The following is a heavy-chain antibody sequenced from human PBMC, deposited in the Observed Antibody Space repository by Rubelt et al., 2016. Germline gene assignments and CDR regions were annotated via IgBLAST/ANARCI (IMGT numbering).Heavy chain of an antibody. CDR2: ISGSGGKT. V-gene: IGHV3-23*04. CDR3: ARDRGYSYGHPLDY. Sequence: EVQLVQSGGGLVQPGGSLRLSCAASGFNFGTYAMNWVRQAPGKGLEWVSGISGSGGKTDYADSVKGRFTISRNNAKKTLCLQVTSLRGEDTAVYYCARDRGYSYGHPLDYWGQGALVTVSS. J-gene: IGHJ4*02. CDR1: GFNFGTYA. D-gene: IGHD5-18*01.